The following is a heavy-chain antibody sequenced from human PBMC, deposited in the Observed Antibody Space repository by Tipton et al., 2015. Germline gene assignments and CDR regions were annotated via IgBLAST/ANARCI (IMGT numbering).Heavy chain of an antibody. V-gene: IGHV4-59*01. CDR1: GGSIGTFY. D-gene: IGHD3-10*01. J-gene: IGHJ3*01. CDR2: FYYNRST. CDR3: ARYYFAGDAFDF. Sequence: GLVKPSETLSLTCTVSGGSIGTFYWGWIRQPPGKGLEWIGYFYYNRSTNYNPSLKSRVTMSGDTSKNQFSLMLSSVTAADTAVYYCARYYFAGDAFDFWGQGTMVTVSS.